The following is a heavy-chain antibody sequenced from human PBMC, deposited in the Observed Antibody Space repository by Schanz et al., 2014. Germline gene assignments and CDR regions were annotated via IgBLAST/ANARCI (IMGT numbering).Heavy chain of an antibody. J-gene: IGHJ3*02. CDR2: IIPSLGLA. D-gene: IGHD2-2*01. CDR3: ARGTMPGTFDI. V-gene: IGHV1-69*02. CDR1: GYTFVSYS. Sequence: QVQLVQSGAEVKKPGSSVKVSCKASGYTFVSYSMHWVRQAPGQGLEWMGRIIPSLGLAKYEQKFQDKVTITADTSTTTAYMELSGLRSEDTAVYYCARGTMPGTFDIWGQGTMVTVSS.